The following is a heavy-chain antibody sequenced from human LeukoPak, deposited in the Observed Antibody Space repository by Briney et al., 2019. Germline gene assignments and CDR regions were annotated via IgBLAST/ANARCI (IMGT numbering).Heavy chain of an antibody. Sequence: GASVKVSCKASGYTFTSYGISWVRRAPGQGLEWMGWISAYNGNTNYAQKLQGRVTMTTDTSTSTAYMELRSLRSDDTAVYYCARCGRIVGVGEPDYWGQGTLVTVSS. CDR2: ISAYNGNT. J-gene: IGHJ4*02. CDR3: ARCGRIVGVGEPDY. D-gene: IGHD1-26*01. CDR1: GYTFTSYG. V-gene: IGHV1-18*01.